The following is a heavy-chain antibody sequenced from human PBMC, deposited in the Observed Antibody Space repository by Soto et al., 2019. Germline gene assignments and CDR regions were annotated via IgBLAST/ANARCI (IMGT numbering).Heavy chain of an antibody. J-gene: IGHJ1*01. Sequence: QVQLVQSGAEVKKPGSSVKVSCKASGGTFSSYAISWVRQAPGQGLEWMGGIIPILGTANYAQKFQGRVTITADESTSTADMELSSLRSEDTAVYYCARGLHYYDSSGYYPSDWGQGTLVTVSS. V-gene: IGHV1-69*01. CDR3: ARGLHYYDSSGYYPSD. D-gene: IGHD3-22*01. CDR2: IIPILGTA. CDR1: GGTFSSYA.